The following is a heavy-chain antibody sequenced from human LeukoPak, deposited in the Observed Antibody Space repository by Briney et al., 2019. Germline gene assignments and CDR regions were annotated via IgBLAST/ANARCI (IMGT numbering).Heavy chain of an antibody. Sequence: GGSLRLSCAASGFTFSSYSMNWVRQAPGKGLEWVSSISSSSSYIYYADSVKGRFTISRDNAKNSLYLQMNSLRAEDTAVYYCARDENYDILTGYPQYWGQGTLVTVSS. V-gene: IGHV3-21*01. CDR1: GFTFSSYS. CDR3: ARDENYDILTGYPQY. D-gene: IGHD3-9*01. CDR2: ISSSSSYI. J-gene: IGHJ4*02.